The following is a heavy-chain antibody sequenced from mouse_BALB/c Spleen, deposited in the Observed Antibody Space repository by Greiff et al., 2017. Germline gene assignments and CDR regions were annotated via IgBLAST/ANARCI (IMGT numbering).Heavy chain of an antibody. V-gene: IGHV5-4*02. J-gene: IGHJ3*01. D-gene: IGHD1-1*02. CDR2: ISDGGSYT. Sequence: EVNLVESGGGLVKPGGSLKLSCAASGFTFSDYYMYWVRQTPEKRLEWVATISDGGSYTYYPDSVKGRFTISRDNAKNNLYLQMSSLKSEDTAMYYCARGDYWFAYWGQGTLVTVSA. CDR1: GFTFSDYY. CDR3: ARGDYWFAY.